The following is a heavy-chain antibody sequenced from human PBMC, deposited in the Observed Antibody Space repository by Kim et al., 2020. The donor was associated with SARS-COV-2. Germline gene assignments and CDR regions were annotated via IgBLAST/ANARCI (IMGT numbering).Heavy chain of an antibody. V-gene: IGHV3-23*01. CDR1: GFTFSNEV. D-gene: IGHD3-10*01. Sequence: GGSLRLSCAASGFTFSNEVMTWVRRAPGMGLEWVSSINREASGTYYADSVKRRITISRDNSNKQLYLPMNSLRAEDTAIYYCAKKEGRSGYYWVQGALVTLSS. J-gene: IGHJ4*02. CDR3: AKKEGRSGYY. CDR2: INREASGT.